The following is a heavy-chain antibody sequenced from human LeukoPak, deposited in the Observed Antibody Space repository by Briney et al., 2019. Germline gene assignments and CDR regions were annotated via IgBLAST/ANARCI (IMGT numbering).Heavy chain of an antibody. J-gene: IGHJ3*02. Sequence: GGSLRLSCAASGFTFSSSSMNWVRQAPGKGLEWVSYISSYSSTIYYADSVKGRFTISRDNAKNSLYLQMSSLRDEDTAVYYCARVNAGHVFDIWGQGTMVTVSS. CDR1: GFTFSSSS. CDR3: ARVNAGHVFDI. V-gene: IGHV3-48*02. CDR2: ISSYSSTI.